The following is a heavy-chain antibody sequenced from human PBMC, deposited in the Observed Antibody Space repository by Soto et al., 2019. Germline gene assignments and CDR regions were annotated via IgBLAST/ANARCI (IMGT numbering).Heavy chain of an antibody. D-gene: IGHD2-21*01. V-gene: IGHV4-34*01. CDR2: INHSGST. CDR1: GGSFSGYY. CDR3: ARARFPYRAFAY. J-gene: IGHJ4*02. Sequence: QVQLQQWGAGLLKPSETLSLTCAVYGGSFSGYYWSWIRQPPGKGLEWIGEINHSGSTNYNPSLKSRVTISVDTSKNQFSLKLNSVTAADTSVYYCARARFPYRAFAYWGQGTLVTVSS.